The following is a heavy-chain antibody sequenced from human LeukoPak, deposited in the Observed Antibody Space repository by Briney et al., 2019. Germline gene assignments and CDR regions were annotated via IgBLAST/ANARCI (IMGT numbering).Heavy chain of an antibody. CDR3: ARDGAGYCSSTSCRAGVDY. Sequence: SETLSLTCAVYGGSFSGYYWSWIRQPPGKGLEWIGEINHSGSTNYNPSLKSRVTILVDTSKNQFSLKLSSVTAADTAVYFCARDGAGYCSSTSCRAGVDYWGQGTLVTVSS. CDR1: GGSFSGYY. V-gene: IGHV4-34*01. CDR2: INHSGST. D-gene: IGHD2-2*01. J-gene: IGHJ4*02.